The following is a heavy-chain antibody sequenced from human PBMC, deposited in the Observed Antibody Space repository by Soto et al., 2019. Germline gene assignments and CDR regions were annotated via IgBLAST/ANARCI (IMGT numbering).Heavy chain of an antibody. J-gene: IGHJ5*02. D-gene: IGHD3-22*01. CDR1: GFTFSSYE. Sequence: GGSLRLSCAASGFTFSSYEMNWVRQAPGKGLEWVSYISSSGSTIYYADSVKGRFTISRDNAKNSLYLQMNRLRAEDTAVYYCARETTNYYGSGNWFDPWGQGTLVTVSS. V-gene: IGHV3-48*03. CDR3: ARETTNYYGSGNWFDP. CDR2: ISSSGSTI.